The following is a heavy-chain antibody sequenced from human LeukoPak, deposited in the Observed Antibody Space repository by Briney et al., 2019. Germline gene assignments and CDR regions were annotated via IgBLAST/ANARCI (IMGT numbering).Heavy chain of an antibody. CDR2: ISDSGGST. J-gene: IGHJ4*02. V-gene: IGHV3-23*01. CDR3: AKDRRGCSSTSCYYQFDY. D-gene: IGHD2-2*01. CDR1: GFTFSSYA. Sequence: GGSLSLSCAASGFTFSSYAMSWVRQAPGKGLEWVSAISDSGGSTYYADSVKGRFTISRDNSKNTVYLQMNSLRAEDTAVYYCAKDRRGCSSTSCYYQFDYWGQGILVTVSS.